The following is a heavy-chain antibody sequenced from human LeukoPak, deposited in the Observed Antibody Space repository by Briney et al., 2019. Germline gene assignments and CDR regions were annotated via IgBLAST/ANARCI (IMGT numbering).Heavy chain of an antibody. V-gene: IGHV3-74*01. CDR2: ISDDGGTK. CDR1: GFAVKQYY. Sequence: PGGSLRLSCVASGFAVKQYYIYWIRQTPGRGPMWVSRISDDGGTKLYAGFAKGRFIMSRDTAKNTVYLQMNSLRVEDTARYYCVRDIAPGGSVWFDIWGPGTLVTVSS. D-gene: IGHD6-13*01. CDR3: VRDIAPGGSVWFDI. J-gene: IGHJ5*02.